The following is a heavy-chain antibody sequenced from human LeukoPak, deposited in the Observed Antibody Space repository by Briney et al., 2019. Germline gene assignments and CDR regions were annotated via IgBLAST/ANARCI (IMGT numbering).Heavy chain of an antibody. CDR2: INPSGGST. Sequence: ASVKVSCKASGYTFTSYYMHWVRQAPGQGLEWMGIINPSGGSTSYAQKFQGRVTMTRDTSTSTVYMELSSLRSEDTAVYYCARDPNKGRYGAPVSDRWSLDYWGQGTLVTVSS. CDR3: ARDPNKGRYGAPVSDRWSLDY. D-gene: IGHD4-17*01. CDR1: GYTFTSYY. V-gene: IGHV1-46*01. J-gene: IGHJ4*02.